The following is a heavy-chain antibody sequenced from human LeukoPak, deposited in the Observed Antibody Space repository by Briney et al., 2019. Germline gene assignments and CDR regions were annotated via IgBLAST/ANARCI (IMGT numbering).Heavy chain of an antibody. J-gene: IGHJ4*02. V-gene: IGHV3-11*04. CDR3: ARAHPGDYSDFQFDY. Sequence: GGSLRLSCAASGFTFSDYYMSWIRQAPGKGLEWVACISSSGSTIYYADSVKGRFTISRDNAKNSLYLQMNSLRAEDTAVYYCARAHPGDYSDFQFDYWGQGTLVTVSS. D-gene: IGHD4-11*01. CDR1: GFTFSDYY. CDR2: ISSSGSTI.